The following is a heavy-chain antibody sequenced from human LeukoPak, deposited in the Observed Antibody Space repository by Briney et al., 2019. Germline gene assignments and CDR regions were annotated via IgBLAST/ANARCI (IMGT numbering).Heavy chain of an antibody. CDR2: IYYSGST. J-gene: IGHJ4*02. D-gene: IGHD3-16*01. Sequence: SETLSLTCTVSGGSISSSSYYWGWIRQPPGKGLEWIGSIYYSGSTHYNPSLKSRVTISVDTSKNQFSLKLSSVTAADTAVYYCARDPGNWGFDYWGQGTLVTVSS. CDR3: ARDPGNWGFDY. CDR1: GGSISSSSYY. V-gene: IGHV4-39*07.